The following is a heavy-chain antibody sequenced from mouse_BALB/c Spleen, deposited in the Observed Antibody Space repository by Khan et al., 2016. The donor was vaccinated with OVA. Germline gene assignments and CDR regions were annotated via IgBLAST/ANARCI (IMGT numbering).Heavy chain of an antibody. J-gene: IGHJ3*01. D-gene: IGHD2-4*01. CDR3: ARWGITTGFAY. Sequence: VQLKESGPELVKPGASVKMSCKASGYTYTSYVMHWVKQKPGQGLEWIGYINPYNDGTKYDEKFKGKATLISDKSSSTAYMELSSLTSEDSAVYYWARWGITTGFAYWGQGTLVTVSA. V-gene: IGHV1S136*01. CDR2: INPYNDGT. CDR1: GYTYTSYV.